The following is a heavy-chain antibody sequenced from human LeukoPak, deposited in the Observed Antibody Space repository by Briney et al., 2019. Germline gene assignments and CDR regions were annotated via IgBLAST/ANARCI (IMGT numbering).Heavy chain of an antibody. CDR2: ISSSSSYI. CDR1: GFTFSSYS. Sequence: GGSLRLSCAASGFTFSSYSMNWVRQAPGKGLEWVSSISSSSSYIYYADSVKGRFTISRDNAKSSLYLQMNSLRAEGTAVYYCARDRVTMVRGVPYYYYYGMDVWGKGTTVTVSS. V-gene: IGHV3-21*01. J-gene: IGHJ6*04. CDR3: ARDRVTMVRGVPYYYYYGMDV. D-gene: IGHD3-10*01.